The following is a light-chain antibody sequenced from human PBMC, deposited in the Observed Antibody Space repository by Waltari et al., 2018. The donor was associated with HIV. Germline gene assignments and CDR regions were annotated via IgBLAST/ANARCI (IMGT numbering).Light chain of an antibody. Sequence: DNVLTQSPATLSVSPGGRATLSCRASQSIASSSLAWYQQKPGQAPRLLIYGASNRATGIPDRFSGGGSGTDFTHTITRLEPEDFAVYFCQQYGSSPYTFGQGTKLEIK. J-gene: IGKJ2*01. CDR3: QQYGSSPYT. V-gene: IGKV3-20*01. CDR1: QSIASSS. CDR2: GAS.